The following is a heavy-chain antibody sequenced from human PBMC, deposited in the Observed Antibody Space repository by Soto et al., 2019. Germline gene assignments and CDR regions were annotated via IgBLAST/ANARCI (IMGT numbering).Heavy chain of an antibody. V-gene: IGHV3-23*01. D-gene: IGHD4-17*01. CDR1: GFTFSSYA. CDR3: AKPYIGDSFTHFDY. J-gene: IGHJ4*02. Sequence: EVQLLESGGGVVQPGGSLRLSCAASGFTFSSYAMSWVRQAPGKGLEWVSGISGSGGSTYYADSVKGRFTISRDNSKNPLYLQMNSLRAEDTAVYYWAKPYIGDSFTHFDYWGQGTLVTVSS. CDR2: ISGSGGST.